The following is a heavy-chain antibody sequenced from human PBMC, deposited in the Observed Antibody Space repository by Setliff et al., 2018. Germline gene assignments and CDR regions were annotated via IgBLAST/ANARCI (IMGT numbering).Heavy chain of an antibody. J-gene: IGHJ6*04. Sequence: PGGSLRLSCAASGFTFSNYWMTWVRQAPGKGLEWVANINRDGSETFYVDSVKGRFTISRDNAQNSLYLQMNSLRAEDTAVYYCARSYNFWSGPALDVWGKGTTVTVSS. CDR3: ARSYNFWSGPALDV. CDR1: GFTFSNYW. V-gene: IGHV3-7*01. D-gene: IGHD3-3*01. CDR2: INRDGSET.